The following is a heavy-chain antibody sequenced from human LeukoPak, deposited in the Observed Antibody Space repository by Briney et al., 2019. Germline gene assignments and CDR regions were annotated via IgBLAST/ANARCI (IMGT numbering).Heavy chain of an antibody. Sequence: GGSLSLSCAASGFTVSSNYMNWVRQAPGKGLEWISVIYSGGITYYAASVTCRFTISRDNSKNTLYLQMNSLRADDTAVYYCAREVRGDYFDFWGQGTLVTVSS. CDR2: IYSGGIT. CDR3: AREVRGDYFDF. J-gene: IGHJ4*02. D-gene: IGHD3-16*01. CDR1: GFTVSSNY. V-gene: IGHV3-66*01.